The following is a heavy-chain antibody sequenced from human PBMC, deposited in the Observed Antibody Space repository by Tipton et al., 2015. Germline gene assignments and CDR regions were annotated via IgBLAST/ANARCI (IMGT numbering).Heavy chain of an antibody. Sequence: SLRLSCEASGFMFSSYVMSWVRQAPGKGLEWVAIISDTGGSPYYADSVKGRFTISRDNSKNTLFLRMRSLRVEDTGVYYCAKEGSYYSFWSGYYQGAFDSWGQGTLVTVSP. J-gene: IGHJ4*02. CDR1: GFMFSSYV. CDR3: AKEGSYYSFWSGYYQGAFDS. CDR2: ISDTGGSP. D-gene: IGHD3-3*01. V-gene: IGHV3-23*01.